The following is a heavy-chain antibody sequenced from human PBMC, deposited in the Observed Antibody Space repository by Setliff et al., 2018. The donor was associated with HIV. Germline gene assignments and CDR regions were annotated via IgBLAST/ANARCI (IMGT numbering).Heavy chain of an antibody. CDR3: ARDASISSPYDAFDI. J-gene: IGHJ3*02. V-gene: IGHV3-64*01. Sequence: GESLKISCPASGFTFSSYAMHWVRQAPGKGLEYVSSISSNGGNTYYASSLKGRFTISRGNSKNTLYLQMGSLRAEDMAVYYCARDASISSPYDAFDIWGQGTMVTVSS. CDR2: ISSNGGNT. D-gene: IGHD6-6*01. CDR1: GFTFSSYA.